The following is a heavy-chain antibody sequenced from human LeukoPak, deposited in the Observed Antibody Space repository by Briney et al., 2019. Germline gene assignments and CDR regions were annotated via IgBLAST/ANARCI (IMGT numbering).Heavy chain of an antibody. J-gene: IGHJ5*02. CDR2: IYHSGST. D-gene: IGHD3-3*01. CDR1: GYSISSGYY. CDR3: ARQPNPRRITIFGVASNWFDP. Sequence: PSETLSLTCAVSGYSISSGYYWGWIRQPPGKWLEWIGSIYHSGSTYYNPSLKSRVTISVDTSKNQFSLKLSSVTAADTAVYYCARQPNPRRITIFGVASNWFDPWGQGTLVTVSS. V-gene: IGHV4-38-2*01.